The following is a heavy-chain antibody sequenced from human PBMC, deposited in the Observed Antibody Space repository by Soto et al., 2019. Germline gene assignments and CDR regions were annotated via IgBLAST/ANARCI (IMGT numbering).Heavy chain of an antibody. CDR1: GFTFSSYA. Sequence: GGSLRLSCAASGFTFSSYAMSWVRQAPGKGLEWVSVISGSGGSTYYADSVKGRFTISRDISGNMLYLEMYSLRAEDTAVYYCARYIPGVRYYGMDVWGQGTTVTVSS. CDR3: ARYIPGVRYYGMDV. CDR2: ISGSGGST. D-gene: IGHD2-2*01. J-gene: IGHJ6*02. V-gene: IGHV3-23*01.